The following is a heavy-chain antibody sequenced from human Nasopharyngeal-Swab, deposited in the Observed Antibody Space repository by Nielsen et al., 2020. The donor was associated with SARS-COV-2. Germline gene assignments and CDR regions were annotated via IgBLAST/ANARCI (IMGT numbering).Heavy chain of an antibody. CDR1: GGSISSGDYY. V-gene: IGHV4-30-4*01. CDR3: ARARITMIVAIDAFDI. Sequence: SETLSLTCTVSGGSISSGDYYWSWIRQPPGKGLEWIGYIYYSGSTYYNPSLKSRVTISVDTSKNQFSLKLSSMTAADTAVYYCARARITMIVAIDAFDIWGQGTMVTVSS. CDR2: IYYSGST. J-gene: IGHJ3*02. D-gene: IGHD3-22*01.